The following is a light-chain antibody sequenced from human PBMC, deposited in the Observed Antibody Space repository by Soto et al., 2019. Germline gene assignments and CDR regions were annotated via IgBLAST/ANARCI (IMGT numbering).Light chain of an antibody. CDR3: CSYAGSDTHYV. Sequence: QSALTQPRSVSGSPGQSVTISCTGTSSDVGGYNSVSWYQQHPDKAPKFMIYDVSKRLSGVPDRFSGSKSGNTASLTISGLQAEDEADYYCCSYAGSDTHYVFGTGTKLTVL. CDR1: SSDVGGYNS. CDR2: DVS. J-gene: IGLJ1*01. V-gene: IGLV2-11*01.